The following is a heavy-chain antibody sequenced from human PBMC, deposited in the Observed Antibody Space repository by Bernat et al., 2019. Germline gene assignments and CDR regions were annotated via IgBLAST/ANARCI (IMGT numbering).Heavy chain of an antibody. CDR1: RFTFSNYA. CDR3: AKDGDSSGWYDY. J-gene: IGHJ4*02. Sequence: EVQLVESGGGLVQPGGSLRLSCAASRFTFSNYAMSWVRQAPGKGLEWVSAISGSGYSTYYADYVKGRFTTSRDNSKNTLYLQMNSLRVEDTAVYYCAKDGDSSGWYDYWGQGTLVTVSS. D-gene: IGHD6-19*01. CDR2: ISGSGYST. V-gene: IGHV3-23*04.